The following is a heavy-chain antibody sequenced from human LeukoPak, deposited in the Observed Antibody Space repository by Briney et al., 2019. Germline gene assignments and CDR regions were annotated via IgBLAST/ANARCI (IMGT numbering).Heavy chain of an antibody. J-gene: IGHJ3*02. CDR1: GFTFSRNG. CDR2: IWYDGSNK. V-gene: IGHV3-33*01. CDR3: ARELYVKAFDI. D-gene: IGHD3-16*01. Sequence: AGGSLRLSCAASGFTFSRNGMHWVRQAPGKGLEWVAIIWYDGSNKYYADSVKSRFTISRDNSKNTLYLQMNSLRAEDTAVYYCARELYVKAFDIWGQGTMVTVSS.